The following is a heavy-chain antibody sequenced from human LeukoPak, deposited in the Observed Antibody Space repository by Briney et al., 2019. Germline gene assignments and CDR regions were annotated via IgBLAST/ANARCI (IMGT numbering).Heavy chain of an antibody. CDR2: ISYDGSNK. J-gene: IGHJ4*02. CDR1: GFTFSSYA. CDR3: ARPRDGYKSYYFDY. Sequence: GGSLRLSCAASGFTFSSYAMHWVRQAPGKGLEWEAVISYDGSNKYYADSVKGRFTISRDNSKNTLYLQMNSLRAEDTAVYYCARPRDGYKSYYFDYWGQGTLVTVSS. D-gene: IGHD5-24*01. V-gene: IGHV3-30-3*01.